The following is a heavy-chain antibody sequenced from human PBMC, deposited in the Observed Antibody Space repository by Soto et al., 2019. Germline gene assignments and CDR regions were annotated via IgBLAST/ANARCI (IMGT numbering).Heavy chain of an antibody. J-gene: IGHJ3*02. Sequence: QVQLQESGPGLVKPSETLSLTCTVSGGSVSSGSYYWSWIRQPPGKGLEWIGYIYYSGSTNYNPSLKSRVTISVDTSKNQFSLKLSSVTAADTAVYYCAREGPSEWGSYRLDAFGIWGQGTMVTVSS. V-gene: IGHV4-61*01. CDR3: AREGPSEWGSYRLDAFGI. CDR1: GGSVSSGSYY. CDR2: IYYSGST. D-gene: IGHD3-16*02.